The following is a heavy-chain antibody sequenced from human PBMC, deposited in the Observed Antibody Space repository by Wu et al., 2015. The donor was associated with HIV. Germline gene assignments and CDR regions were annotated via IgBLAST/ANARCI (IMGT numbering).Heavy chain of an antibody. D-gene: IGHD4-11*01. CDR2: INANRGGT. CDR3: ARLQSLHGLYSNADY. CDR1: GYSFIDYY. J-gene: IGHJ4*02. Sequence: QVQLLQSGAEVKKPGASVMVSCKASGYSFIDYYIYWVRQAPGQGPEWMGWINANRGGTKYARKFQGRVTMTRDTAVNTAYMELRSLTSEDTAVYYCARLQSLHGLYSNADYWGQGTLVIVSS. V-gene: IGHV1-2*02.